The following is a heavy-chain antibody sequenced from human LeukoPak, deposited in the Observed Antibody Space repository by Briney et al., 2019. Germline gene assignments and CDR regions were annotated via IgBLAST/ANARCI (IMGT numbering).Heavy chain of an antibody. CDR1: GYTFTSYG. CDR3: ARDNNSWFGELGVFDY. Sequence: GASVKVSCKASGYTFTSYGISWVRQAPGQGLEWMGGIIPIFGTANYAQKFQGRVTITTDESTSTAYMELSSLRSEDTAVYYCARDNNSWFGELGVFDYWGQGTLVTVSS. V-gene: IGHV1-69*05. CDR2: IIPIFGTA. D-gene: IGHD3-10*01. J-gene: IGHJ4*02.